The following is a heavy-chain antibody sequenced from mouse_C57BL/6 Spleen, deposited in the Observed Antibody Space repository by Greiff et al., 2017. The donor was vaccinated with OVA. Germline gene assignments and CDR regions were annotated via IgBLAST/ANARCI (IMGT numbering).Heavy chain of an antibody. Sequence: VQLQQSGAELVMPGASVKLSCKASGYTFTSYWMHWVKQRPGQGLEWIGEIDPSDSYTNYNQKFKGKSTLTVDKSSSTAYMQLSSLTSEDSAVYYCAREGYDRGAMDYWGQGTSVTVSS. CDR1: GYTFTSYW. CDR2: IDPSDSYT. V-gene: IGHV1-69*01. CDR3: AREGYDRGAMDY. D-gene: IGHD2-2*01. J-gene: IGHJ4*01.